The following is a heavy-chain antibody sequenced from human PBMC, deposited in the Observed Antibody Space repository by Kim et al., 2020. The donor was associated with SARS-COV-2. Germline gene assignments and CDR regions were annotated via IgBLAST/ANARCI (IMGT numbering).Heavy chain of an antibody. D-gene: IGHD3-3*01. V-gene: IGHV3-21*01. J-gene: IGHJ6*02. CDR3: ARVFGVIPPYGDV. Sequence: GGSLRLSCAASGFTFSSYSMNWVRQAPGKGLEWVSSISSSSSYIYYADSVKGRFTISRDNAKNSLYLQMNSLRAEDTAVYYCARVFGVIPPYGDVWGQGTTVTVSS. CDR2: ISSSSSYI. CDR1: GFTFSSYS.